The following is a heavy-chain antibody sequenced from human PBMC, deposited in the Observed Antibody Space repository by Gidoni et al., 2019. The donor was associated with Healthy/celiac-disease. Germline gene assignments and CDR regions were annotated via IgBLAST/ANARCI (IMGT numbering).Heavy chain of an antibody. CDR3: APSPGQGYCISTSCPPP. Sequence: VQLVESGGGVVEPGRSLRLSCADSGVTFSSYAMHWVRQAPGKGLEWVAVISYDGSNNYFADSLKGRFTISRDNSKITLFLQMNSLRAEDTAVYSFAPSPGQGYCISTSCPPPWGQGTLVTVSS. J-gene: IGHJ5*02. D-gene: IGHD2-2*01. CDR2: ISYDGSNN. V-gene: IGHV3-30*04. CDR1: GVTFSSYA.